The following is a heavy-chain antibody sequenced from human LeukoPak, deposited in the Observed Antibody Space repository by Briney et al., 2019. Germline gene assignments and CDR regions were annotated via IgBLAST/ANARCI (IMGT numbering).Heavy chain of an antibody. CDR3: ARQDSNYDWFDP. V-gene: IGHV4-59*01. D-gene: IGHD4-11*01. J-gene: IGHJ5*02. CDR2: IYYSGST. CDR1: GGSTSSYY. Sequence: PSETLSLTCTVSGGSTSSYYWSWIRQPPGKGLEWIGYIYYSGSTNYDPSLKSRVTISVDTSKNQFSLKLSSVTAADTAVYYCARQDSNYDWFDPWGQGTLVTVSS.